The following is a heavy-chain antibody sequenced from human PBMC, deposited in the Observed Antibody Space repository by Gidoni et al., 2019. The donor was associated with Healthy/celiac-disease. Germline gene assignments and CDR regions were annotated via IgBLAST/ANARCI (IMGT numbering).Heavy chain of an antibody. Sequence: GFTFDDYAMHWVRQAPGKGLEWVSGISWNSGSIGYADSVKGRFTISRDNAKNSLYLQMNSLRAEDTALYYCAKANGSYYRFDYWGQGTLVTVSS. CDR2: ISWNSGSI. J-gene: IGHJ4*02. V-gene: IGHV3-9*01. CDR1: GFTFDDYA. D-gene: IGHD1-26*01. CDR3: AKANGSYYRFDY.